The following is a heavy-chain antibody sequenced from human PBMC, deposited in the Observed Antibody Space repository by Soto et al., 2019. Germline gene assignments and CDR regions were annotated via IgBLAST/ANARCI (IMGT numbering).Heavy chain of an antibody. J-gene: IGHJ4*02. CDR1: GFTFSSYS. CDR3: ARVRGGWGGYDFDYFDY. D-gene: IGHD5-12*01. CDR2: ISSSSSTI. V-gene: IGHV3-48*02. Sequence: EVQLVESGGGLVQPGGSLRLSCAASGFTFSSYSMNWVRQAPGKGLEWVSYISSSSSTIYYADSVKGRFTISRDNAKNSLYLQMYSLRDEDTAVYYCARVRGGWGGYDFDYFDYWGQGTLVTVSS.